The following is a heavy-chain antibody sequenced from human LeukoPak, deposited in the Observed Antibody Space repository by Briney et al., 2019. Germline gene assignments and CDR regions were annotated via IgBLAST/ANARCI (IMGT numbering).Heavy chain of an antibody. Sequence: GGSLRLSCAASGFTFSSYEMNWVRQAPGKGLEWLSYISSSGSTIYADSVKGRFTISRDNAKNSLYLQMISLRAEDTAVYYCVRDLPNYYDSSTYYHGGLWGQGTLVTVSS. J-gene: IGHJ4*02. CDR1: GFTFSSYE. CDR2: ISSSGSTI. D-gene: IGHD3-22*01. CDR3: VRDLPNYYDSSTYYHGGL. V-gene: IGHV3-48*03.